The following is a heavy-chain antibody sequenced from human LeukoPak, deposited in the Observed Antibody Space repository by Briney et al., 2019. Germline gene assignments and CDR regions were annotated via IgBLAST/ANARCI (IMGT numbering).Heavy chain of an antibody. Sequence: EAPPQISCKASGSIFTSYWIGWGRQRPAKGLEWRGGTYPDDSDTRYSPSFQGKVTISADKSITTAYLQWSSLKASDTAIYYCARTVSPAVTFFHHWGQGTLVTVSS. CDR1: GSIFTSYW. CDR2: TYPDDSDT. CDR3: ARTVSPAVTFFHH. V-gene: IGHV5-51*01. J-gene: IGHJ4*02. D-gene: IGHD4-11*01.